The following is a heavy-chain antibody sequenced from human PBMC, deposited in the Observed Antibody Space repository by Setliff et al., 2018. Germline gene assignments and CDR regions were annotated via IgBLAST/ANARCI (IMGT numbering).Heavy chain of an antibody. Sequence: SETLSLTCTVSGGSISSSSYYWGWIRQPPGKGLEWIGSIYYSGSTYYNPSLKSRVTISVDTSKNQFSLKLSSVTAADTAVYYCARDLIPVTYYYDSSGYSGASDIWGQGTMVTVS. CDR2: IYYSGST. D-gene: IGHD3-22*01. V-gene: IGHV4-39*07. CDR1: GGSISSSSYY. J-gene: IGHJ3*02. CDR3: ARDLIPVTYYYDSSGYSGASDI.